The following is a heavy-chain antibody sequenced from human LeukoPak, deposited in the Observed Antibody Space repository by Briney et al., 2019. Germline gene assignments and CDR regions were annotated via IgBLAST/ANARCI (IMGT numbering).Heavy chain of an antibody. Sequence: PSETLSLTCPVSGGALSSVDYYWRGIRRPPGKGLEWFVYISYSGSTYYNPSLKSRVTISVDTSKNQFSLKLSSVTAADTAVYYCARGNYGDYSFDPWGQGTLATVSS. J-gene: IGHJ5*02. CDR3: ARGNYGDYSFDP. CDR2: ISYSGST. V-gene: IGHV4-30-4*01. CDR1: GGALSSVDYY. D-gene: IGHD4-17*01.